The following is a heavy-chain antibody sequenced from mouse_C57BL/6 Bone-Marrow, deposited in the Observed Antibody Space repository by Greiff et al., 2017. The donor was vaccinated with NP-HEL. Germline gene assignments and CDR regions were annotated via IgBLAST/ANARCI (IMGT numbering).Heavy chain of an antibody. CDR2: IDPSDSYT. CDR3: ARDWFAY. CDR1: GYTFTSYW. J-gene: IGHJ3*01. Sequence: QVQLQQPGAELVKPGASVKLSCKASGYTFTSYWMQWVKQRPGQGLEWIGEIDPSDSYTNYNQKFKGKATLTIDTSSSTAYVQLSSLTSGETAVYCCARDWFAYWGQGTLVTVSA. V-gene: IGHV1-50*01.